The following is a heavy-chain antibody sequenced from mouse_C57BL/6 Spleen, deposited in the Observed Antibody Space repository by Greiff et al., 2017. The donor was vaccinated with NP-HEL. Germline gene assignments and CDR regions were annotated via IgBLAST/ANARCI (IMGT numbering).Heavy chain of an antibody. D-gene: IGHD1-1*01. CDR3: ARTVVGAMDY. CDR2: IWGVGST. V-gene: IGHV2-6*01. CDR1: GFSLTSYG. J-gene: IGHJ4*01. Sequence: VKVVESGPGLVAPSQSLSITCTVSGFSLTSYGVDWVRQSPGKGLEWLGVIWGVGSTNYNSALKSRLSISKDNSKSQVFLRMNSLQTDDTAMYYCARTVVGAMDYWGQGTSVTVSS.